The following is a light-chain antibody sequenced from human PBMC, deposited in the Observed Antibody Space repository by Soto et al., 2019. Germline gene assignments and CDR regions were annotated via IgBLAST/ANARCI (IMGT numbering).Light chain of an antibody. J-gene: IGLJ1*01. V-gene: IGLV1-40*01. CDR3: QAYDSGLSGPV. CDR1: SSNIGAGSD. Sequence: QPVLTQPPSVSGAPGQRVTVSCTGSSSNIGAGSDVQWYQQLPGTAPKLLIYGNSNRPSGVRDRFSGSKSGTSASLAITGLQAEDEADYYCQAYDSGLSGPVFGTGTKLTVL. CDR2: GNS.